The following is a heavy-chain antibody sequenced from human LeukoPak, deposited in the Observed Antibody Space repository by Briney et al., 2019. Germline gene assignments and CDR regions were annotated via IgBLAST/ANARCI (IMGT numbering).Heavy chain of an antibody. CDR2: IYYTGST. CDR3: AREAPDAFDI. Sequence: PSETLSLTCTVSGGSISRYYWSWIRQPPGKGLEGIGYIYYTGSTYYNPSLKSRVSILLDTSKNQFSLKLSSVTAADTAVYYCAREAPDAFDIWGQGTMVTVSS. V-gene: IGHV4-59*01. CDR1: GGSISRYY. J-gene: IGHJ3*02.